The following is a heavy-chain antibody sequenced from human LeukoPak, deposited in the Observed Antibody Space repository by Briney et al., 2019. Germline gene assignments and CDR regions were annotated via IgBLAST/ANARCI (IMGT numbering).Heavy chain of an antibody. Sequence: SETLSLTCAVYGGSFSGYYWSWIRQPPGKGLEWIGEINHRGSTNYNPSLKSRVTISVDTSKNQFSLKLSSVTAADTAVYYCARGFPRGSWSNWGQGTLVTVSS. J-gene: IGHJ4*02. CDR2: INHRGST. V-gene: IGHV4-34*01. CDR3: ARGFPRGSWSN. CDR1: GGSFSGYY. D-gene: IGHD6-13*01.